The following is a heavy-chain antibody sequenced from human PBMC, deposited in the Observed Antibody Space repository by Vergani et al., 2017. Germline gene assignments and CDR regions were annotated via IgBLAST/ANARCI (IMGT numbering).Heavy chain of an antibody. CDR1: GYTFTSYG. CDR3: ARDERWLQLPTKSCLDY. D-gene: IGHD5-24*01. CDR2: ISAYNGNT. Sequence: QVQLVQSGAEVKKPGASVKVSCKASGYTFTSYGISWVRQAPGQGLEWMGWISAYNGNTNYAQKLEGRVTMTTDTSTSTAYMELRSLRSDDTAVYYCARDERWLQLPTKSCLDYWGQGTLVTVSS. V-gene: IGHV1-18*01. J-gene: IGHJ4*02.